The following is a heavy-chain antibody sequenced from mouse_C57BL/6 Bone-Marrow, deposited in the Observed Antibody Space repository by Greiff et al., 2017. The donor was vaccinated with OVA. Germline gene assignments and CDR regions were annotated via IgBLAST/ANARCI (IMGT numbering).Heavy chain of an antibody. D-gene: IGHD1-1*01. Sequence: VQLQQSGAELVRPGASVKLSSTASGFNIKDYYMHWVKQRPEQGLEWIGRIDPEDGDTEYAPKFQGKATMTADTSSNTAYLQLCSLTSEDTAVYYCTTYDYGSSYWYFDVWGTGTTVTVSS. CDR2: IDPEDGDT. CDR3: TTYDYGSSYWYFDV. V-gene: IGHV14-1*01. J-gene: IGHJ1*03. CDR1: GFNIKDYY.